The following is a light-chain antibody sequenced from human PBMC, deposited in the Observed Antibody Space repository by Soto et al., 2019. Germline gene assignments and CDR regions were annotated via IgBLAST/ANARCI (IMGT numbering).Light chain of an antibody. Sequence: QSALTQPASVSGSPGQSITISCTGTNSDVGGNKFVSWYQHHPGRAPKVIISDVSHRPSGVSNRFSVSKSGSTASLTISGLQAEDGADYYCCSYTSSNPYVFGTGTKVTVL. CDR1: NSDVGGNKF. V-gene: IGLV2-14*01. CDR2: DVS. CDR3: CSYTSSNPYV. J-gene: IGLJ1*01.